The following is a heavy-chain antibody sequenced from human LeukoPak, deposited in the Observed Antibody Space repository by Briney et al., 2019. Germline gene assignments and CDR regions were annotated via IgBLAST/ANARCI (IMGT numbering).Heavy chain of an antibody. V-gene: IGHV3-66*01. CDR2: LYSGGTT. J-gene: IGHJ4*02. Sequence: GGSLRLSCAASGFIVSTNYMSWVRQAPGKGLEWVSVLYSGGTTYYADSVKGRFTISRDNSKNTLDLQMNSLRAEDTAVYYCAMDSSWLPLKFDYWGQGTLVTVST. CDR1: GFIVSTNY. D-gene: IGHD5-24*01. CDR3: AMDSSWLPLKFDY.